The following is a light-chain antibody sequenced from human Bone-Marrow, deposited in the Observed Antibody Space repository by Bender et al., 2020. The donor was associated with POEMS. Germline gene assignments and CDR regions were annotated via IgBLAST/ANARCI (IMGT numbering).Light chain of an antibody. CDR3: SACDDRLSGWV. J-gene: IGLJ3*02. Sequence: QSVVTQPPSLSEAPRQRVTISCSGSSSNIGNHGVTWYQQLPGEAPKLLIYYDDLLTPGVSDRFSASKSGTSASLAISELQSEEEALDYWSACDDRLSGWVFVGGTKLTVL. CDR2: YDD. CDR1: SSNIGNHG. V-gene: IGLV1-36*01.